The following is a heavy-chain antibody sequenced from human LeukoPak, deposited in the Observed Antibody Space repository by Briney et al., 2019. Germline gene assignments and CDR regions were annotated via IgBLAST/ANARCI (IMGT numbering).Heavy chain of an antibody. CDR3: ARVTGGYDNERYYYYYYMDV. J-gene: IGHJ6*03. CDR2: IYSGGST. Sequence: GGSLRLSCVASGFTLSSYSMTWVRQAPGKGLEWVSIIYSGGSTHYADSVKGRFTISRDNSKNTLFVEMNSLRAEDTAVYYCARVTGGYDNERYYYYYYMDVWGKGTTVTVSS. V-gene: IGHV3-53*01. D-gene: IGHD5-12*01. CDR1: GFTLSSYS.